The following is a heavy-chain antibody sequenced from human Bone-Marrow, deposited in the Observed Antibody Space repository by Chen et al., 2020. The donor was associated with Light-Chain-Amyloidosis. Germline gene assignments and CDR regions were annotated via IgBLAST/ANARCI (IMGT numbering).Heavy chain of an antibody. D-gene: IGHD3-10*01. Sequence: EVQLVESGGGLVQPGGSLRLSCATYGFNFSSFGMSWVRQAPGKGLEWVSTVSGRTVSTYYAGAVKGRFIISRDNSKSTLYLQMNSLRAVDTAVYFCTRKGGYFDFWGQGSLVTVSS. CDR1: GFNFSSFG. CDR3: TRKGGYFDF. J-gene: IGHJ4*02. CDR2: VSGRTVST. V-gene: IGHV3-23*04.